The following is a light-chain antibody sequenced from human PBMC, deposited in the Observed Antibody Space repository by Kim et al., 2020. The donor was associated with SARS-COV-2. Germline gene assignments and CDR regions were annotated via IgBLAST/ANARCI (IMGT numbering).Light chain of an antibody. Sequence: QSITISCTGTSRDVGGYKYVSWYQQHTGKAPKLMIYDVSNRPSGVSNRFSGSKSGNTASLTISGLQAEDEADYYCSSYTSSSTNYVFGTGTKVTVL. V-gene: IGLV2-14*03. CDR1: SRDVGGYKY. CDR3: SSYTSSSTNYV. CDR2: DVS. J-gene: IGLJ1*01.